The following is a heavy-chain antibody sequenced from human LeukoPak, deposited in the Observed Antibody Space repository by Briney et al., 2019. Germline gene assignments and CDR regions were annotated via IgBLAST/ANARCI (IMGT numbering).Heavy chain of an antibody. J-gene: IGHJ4*02. CDR2: ISYDGSNK. V-gene: IGHV3-30*01. Sequence: GGSLRLSCAASGFTFSSYAMHWVRQAPGKGLEWVAVISYDGSNKYYADSVKGRFTISRDNSKNTLYLQMNSLRAEDAAVYYCARGIEGIAAAGIDYWGQGTLVTVSS. D-gene: IGHD6-13*01. CDR1: GFTFSSYA. CDR3: ARGIEGIAAAGIDY.